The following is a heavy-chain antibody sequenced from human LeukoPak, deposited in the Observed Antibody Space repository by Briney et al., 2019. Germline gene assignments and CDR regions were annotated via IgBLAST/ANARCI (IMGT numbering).Heavy chain of an antibody. D-gene: IGHD5-18*01. CDR1: GYTFTSHA. J-gene: IGHJ4*02. Sequence: ASVKVSCKASGYTFTSHAMHWVRQAPGQRLEWMGWINAGNGNTRYSQKFQGRVTMTRDTSTSTVYMELSSLRSEDTAVYYCAREWSTAMAYPFDYWGQGTLVTVSS. CDR3: AREWSTAMAYPFDY. V-gene: IGHV1-3*01. CDR2: INAGNGNT.